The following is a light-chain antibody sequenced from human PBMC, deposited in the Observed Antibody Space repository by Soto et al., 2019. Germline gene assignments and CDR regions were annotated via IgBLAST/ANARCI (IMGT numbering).Light chain of an antibody. CDR1: QSVSSSY. CDR3: QPDGSSTPFT. V-gene: IGKV3-20*01. CDR2: GAS. Sequence: EIVLTQSPGTLSLSPGERATLSCRASQSVSSSYLAWYQQKPGQAPRLLIYGASSRATGIPDRFSGSGSWTGFPLPISRLEPEDFAVYYRQPDGSSTPFTFGQGTKLEIK. J-gene: IGKJ2*01.